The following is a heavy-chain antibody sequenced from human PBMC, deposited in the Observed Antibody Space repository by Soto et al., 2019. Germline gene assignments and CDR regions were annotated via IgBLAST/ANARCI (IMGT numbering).Heavy chain of an antibody. D-gene: IGHD6-13*01. J-gene: IGHJ4*02. CDR2: ISSSSSTI. Sequence: GESLKISCAASGFTFSSYSMNWVRQAPGKGLEWVSYISSSSSTIYYADSVKGRFTISRDNAKNSLYLQMNSLRAEDTAVYYCARDPAAALGLEDPYFDYWGQGTLVTVSS. CDR3: ARDPAAALGLEDPYFDY. CDR1: GFTFSSYS. V-gene: IGHV3-48*01.